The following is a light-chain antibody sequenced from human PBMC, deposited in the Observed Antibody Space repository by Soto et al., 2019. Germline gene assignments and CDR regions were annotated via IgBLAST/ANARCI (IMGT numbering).Light chain of an antibody. J-gene: IGKJ1*01. Sequence: DIQMTQSPSTLSASVGDRVTITCRASQSISSWLAWYQQKPGKAPKLLIYDASSLEIGVPSRFSGSGSGTEFTLTISSPQPDDFATYYCQHYNSYSEAFGRGTKVDIK. CDR3: QHYNSYSEA. CDR2: DAS. V-gene: IGKV1-5*01. CDR1: QSISSW.